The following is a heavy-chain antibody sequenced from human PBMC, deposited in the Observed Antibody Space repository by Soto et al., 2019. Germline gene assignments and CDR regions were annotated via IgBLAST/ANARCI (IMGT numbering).Heavy chain of an antibody. CDR3: ARHKGWIGPDQ. CDR2: IFHDGNT. J-gene: IGHJ5*02. CDR1: GASIGSGGW. V-gene: IGHV4-4*02. Sequence: SETLSLTCAVSGASIGSGGWWSWVRQPPGKGLEWIAEIFHDGNTNYSPSLKSRVTISVDKSQNQFSLNVYSVTVADTAVYYCARHKGWIGPDQWGQGTLVTVSS. D-gene: IGHD3-3*01.